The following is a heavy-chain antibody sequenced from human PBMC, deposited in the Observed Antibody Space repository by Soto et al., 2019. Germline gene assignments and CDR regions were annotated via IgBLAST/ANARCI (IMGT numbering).Heavy chain of an antibody. Sequence: ASVKVSCKASGCTFTGYYMHWVRQAPGQGLEWMGWINPNSGGTNYAQKFQGWVTMTRDTSISTAYMELSRLRSDDTAVYYCAREPIAVAGTFYYGMDVWGQGTTVTVSS. CDR1: GCTFTGYY. D-gene: IGHD6-19*01. V-gene: IGHV1-2*04. CDR3: AREPIAVAGTFYYGMDV. CDR2: INPNSGGT. J-gene: IGHJ6*02.